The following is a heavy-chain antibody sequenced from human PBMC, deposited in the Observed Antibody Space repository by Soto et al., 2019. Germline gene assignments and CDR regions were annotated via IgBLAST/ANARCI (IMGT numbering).Heavy chain of an antibody. J-gene: IGHJ4*02. CDR3: AKPITPCRRTRCSLNFAH. V-gene: IGHV3-23*01. CDR2: IRTSGGTT. Sequence: GGSLRLSCAASGFTFSGYAMSWVRQAPGKGLEWVSTIRTSGGTTYYADSVKGRLTISRDNSKNTVDLQMNSLRAEDTALYYCAKPITPCRRTRCSLNFAHWRQATPVPSHQ. CDR1: GFTFSGYA. D-gene: IGHD5-12*01.